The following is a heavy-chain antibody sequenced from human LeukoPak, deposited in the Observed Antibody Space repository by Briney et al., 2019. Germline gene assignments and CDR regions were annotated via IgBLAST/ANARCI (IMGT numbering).Heavy chain of an antibody. V-gene: IGHV4-59*01. CDR1: GGSISSYY. CDR3: AMTQSGSYQGWFDP. CDR2: IYYSGST. D-gene: IGHD1-26*01. J-gene: IGHJ5*02. Sequence: SETLSLTCTVSGGSISSYYWSWIRQPPGKGLEWIGYIYYSGSTNYNPSLKSRVTISVDTSKNQFSLKLSSVTAADTAVYYCAMTQSGSYQGWFDPWGQGTLVTVSS.